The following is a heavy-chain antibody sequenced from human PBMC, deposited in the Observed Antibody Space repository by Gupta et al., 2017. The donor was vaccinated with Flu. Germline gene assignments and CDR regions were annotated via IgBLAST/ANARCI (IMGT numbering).Heavy chain of an antibody. CDR3: ARRMIAEKIAAAGMGY. J-gene: IGHJ4*02. Sequence: QVQLQQWGAGLLKPSETLSLTCAVYGGSFSGYYWSWIRQPPGKGLEWIGEINHSGSSNYNPSLKSRVTISVDTYKNQCALKLSSVTAADTAVYYCARRMIAEKIAAAGMGYGGQGTLVTVSS. CDR2: INHSGSS. V-gene: IGHV4-34*02. CDR1: GGSFSGYY. D-gene: IGHD6-13*01.